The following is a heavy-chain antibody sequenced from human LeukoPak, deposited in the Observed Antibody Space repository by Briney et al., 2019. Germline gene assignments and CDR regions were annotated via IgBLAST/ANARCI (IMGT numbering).Heavy chain of an antibody. V-gene: IGHV1-69*06. CDR2: IIPIFDTT. J-gene: IGHJ4*02. Sequence: SVKVSCKASGGTFNSYAISWVRQAPGQGLEWMGGIIPIFDTTNYAQKFQGRVTIIADKSTSTAYMELYSLRSEDTAVYYCAREDYYDSGSNDYWGQGTLVTVSS. CDR3: AREDYYDSGSNDY. CDR1: GGTFNSYA. D-gene: IGHD3-22*01.